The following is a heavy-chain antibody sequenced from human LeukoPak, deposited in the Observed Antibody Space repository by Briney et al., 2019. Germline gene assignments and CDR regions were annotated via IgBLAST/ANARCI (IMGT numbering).Heavy chain of an antibody. CDR1: GYTFTSYG. CDR3: ARGGSDGYNYEATWFDP. J-gene: IGHJ5*02. Sequence: ASVKVSCKASGYTFTSYGISWVRQAPGQGLEWMGWISAYNGNTNYAQKLQGRVTMTTDTSTSTAYMELRSLRSDDTAVYYCARGGSDGYNYEATWFDPWGQGTLVTVPS. V-gene: IGHV1-18*01. D-gene: IGHD5-24*01. CDR2: ISAYNGNT.